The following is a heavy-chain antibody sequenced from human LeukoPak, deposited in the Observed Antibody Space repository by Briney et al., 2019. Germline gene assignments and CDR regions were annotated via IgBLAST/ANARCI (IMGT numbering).Heavy chain of an antibody. CDR1: GFTFSGFG. V-gene: IGHV3-21*01. CDR3: ARESGTYYAVDN. D-gene: IGHD1-26*01. CDR2: ISSSSSYR. Sequence: PGGSLRLSCAASGFTFSGFGMNWVRQAPGKGLEWVSYISSSSSYRYYADSVKGRFTISRDNAKNSLFLQMNSLRIEDTALYYCARESGTYYAVDNWGQGTLVIVSS. J-gene: IGHJ4*02.